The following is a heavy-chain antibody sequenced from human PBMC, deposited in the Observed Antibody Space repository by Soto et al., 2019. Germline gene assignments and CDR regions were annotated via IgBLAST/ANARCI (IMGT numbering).Heavy chain of an antibody. D-gene: IGHD3-16*01. Sequence: QVQLVQSGAEVKKPGASVKVSCKASGYTFTSYGISWVRQAPGQGREWMGWISAYNGNTNYAQKLQGRVTITTFTSTRTAYMELRSMGAEDKAVYYCARDSRVSLMMDYYYYGIDVWGQGTKVTVSS. CDR1: GYTFTSYG. V-gene: IGHV1-18*01. CDR3: ARDSRVSLMMDYYYYGIDV. CDR2: ISAYNGNT. J-gene: IGHJ6*02.